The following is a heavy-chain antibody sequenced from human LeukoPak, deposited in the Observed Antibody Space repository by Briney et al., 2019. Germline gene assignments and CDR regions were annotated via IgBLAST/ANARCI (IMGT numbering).Heavy chain of an antibody. Sequence: GGSLRLSCAASGFTFSIHGMNWVRQAPGKGLEWVSGIGASGSHTYFADSVKGRFSISRDNSKNTVYLQMNSLRAGDTALYFCARDLSSLGLDDWGQGTLVTVSS. CDR1: GFTFSIHG. CDR2: IGASGSHT. CDR3: ARDLSSLGLDD. J-gene: IGHJ4*02. V-gene: IGHV3-23*01. D-gene: IGHD7-27*01.